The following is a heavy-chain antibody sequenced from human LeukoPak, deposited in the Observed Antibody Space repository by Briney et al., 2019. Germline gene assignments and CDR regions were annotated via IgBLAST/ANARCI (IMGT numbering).Heavy chain of an antibody. V-gene: IGHV3-30*02. CDR2: IRYDGSNK. Sequence: PGGSLRLSCAASGFTFSNYGIHWVRQAPGKGLEWVAFIRYDGSNKYYADSVKGRFTISRDNSKNTLYLQMNSLRTEDTAVYYCAKDFGRLVWFGEFIDYWGQGILVTVSS. J-gene: IGHJ4*02. CDR1: GFTFSNYG. CDR3: AKDFGRLVWFGEFIDY. D-gene: IGHD3-10*01.